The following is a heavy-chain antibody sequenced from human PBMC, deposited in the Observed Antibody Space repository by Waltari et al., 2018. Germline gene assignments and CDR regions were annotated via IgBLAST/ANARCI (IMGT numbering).Heavy chain of an antibody. CDR1: GFTVSSNY. J-gene: IGHJ5*02. D-gene: IGHD5-18*01. Sequence: EVQLVETGGGLIQPGGSLRLSCAASGFTVSSNYMSWVRQAPGKGLELVSFIYSGGSTYYADSVKGRFTISRDNSKNTLYLQMNSLRAEDTAVYYCARDLYSYGYANNWFDPWGQGTLVTVSS. V-gene: IGHV3-53*02. CDR3: ARDLYSYGYANNWFDP. CDR2: IYSGGST.